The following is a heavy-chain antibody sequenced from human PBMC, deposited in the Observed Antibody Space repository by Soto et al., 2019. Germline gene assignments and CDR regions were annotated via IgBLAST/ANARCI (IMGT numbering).Heavy chain of an antibody. CDR3: TTKGLVVPAADYYYYGMDV. Sequence: LRLSCAASGFTFSNAWMSWVRQAPGKGLEWVGRIKSKTDGGTTDYAAPVKGRFTISRDDSKNTLYLQMNSLKTEDTAVYYCTTKGLVVPAADYYYYGMDVWGQGTTVTVSS. CDR1: GFTFSNAW. CDR2: IKSKTDGGTT. J-gene: IGHJ6*02. V-gene: IGHV3-15*01. D-gene: IGHD2-2*01.